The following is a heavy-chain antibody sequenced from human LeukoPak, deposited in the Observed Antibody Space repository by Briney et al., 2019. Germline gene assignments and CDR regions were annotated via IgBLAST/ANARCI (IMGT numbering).Heavy chain of an antibody. Sequence: PGRSLRLACKASGFTLSEFALSWVRQAPGKGLEWLGFIRSRPYGGTPEYAASVKGRFTISRDDSKSIAYLQMNSLKSEDTAVYYCTRGDLVNYDYVWGSWFDHWGQGTLVTVSS. CDR1: GFTLSEFA. CDR2: IRSRPYGGTP. CDR3: TRGDLVNYDYVWGSWFDH. J-gene: IGHJ5*02. D-gene: IGHD3-16*01. V-gene: IGHV3-49*04.